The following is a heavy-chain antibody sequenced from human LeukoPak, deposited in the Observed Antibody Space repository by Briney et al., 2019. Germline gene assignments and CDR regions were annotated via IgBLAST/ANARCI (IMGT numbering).Heavy chain of an antibody. V-gene: IGHV4-59*01. Sequence: PSETLSLTCTVSGGSISTYCWSWIRQPPGKGLEWIGYIYYSGSTNYNPSLKSRVTISVDTSKNQFSLKLSSVTAADTAVYYCARHYYDSSGYRWFDPWGQGTLVTVSS. CDR2: IYYSGST. CDR3: ARHYYDSSGYRWFDP. CDR1: GGSISTYC. D-gene: IGHD3-22*01. J-gene: IGHJ5*02.